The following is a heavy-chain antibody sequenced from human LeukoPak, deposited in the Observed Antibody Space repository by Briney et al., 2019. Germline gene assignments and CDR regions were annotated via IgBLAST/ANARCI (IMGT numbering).Heavy chain of an antibody. CDR2: INPDSGGT. CDR3: ARPRATKLVDDGFDI. Sequence: SVKVSCKASGYTFTDYYIHWVRQAPGQGLEWMGRINPDSGGTNIAQKFQARVTVTRDTSISTAYMELSTLRSDDTAVYYCARPRATKLVDDGFDIWGQGTIVTVSS. V-gene: IGHV1-2*06. J-gene: IGHJ3*02. D-gene: IGHD1-26*01. CDR1: GYTFTDYY.